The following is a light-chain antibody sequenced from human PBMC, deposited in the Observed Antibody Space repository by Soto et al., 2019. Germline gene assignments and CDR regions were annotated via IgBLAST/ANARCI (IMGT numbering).Light chain of an antibody. CDR1: QSISSY. Sequence: DIQMTQSPSSLSASVGDRVTITCRASQSISSYLNWYQQKPGKAPKALIYDASSLQSGVPSRFSGSGSATDFTLTISSLQPEDFATYYCQQSYSTPRTFGQGTKVEI. CDR2: DAS. V-gene: IGKV1-39*01. J-gene: IGKJ1*01. CDR3: QQSYSTPRT.